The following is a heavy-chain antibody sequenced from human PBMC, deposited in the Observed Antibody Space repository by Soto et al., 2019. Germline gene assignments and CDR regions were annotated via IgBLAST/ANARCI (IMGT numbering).Heavy chain of an antibody. CDR3: LGAAAGTY. V-gene: IGHV3-30*03. Sequence: QVQLVESGGGVVQPGRSRRLSCAASGFTFSSYGMHWVRQAPGKGLEWVAVISYDGSNKYYADSVKGRFTISRDNSKNTLYLQMNSLRAEDTAVYYCLGAAAGTYWGLGTLVTVSS. J-gene: IGHJ4*02. D-gene: IGHD6-13*01. CDR2: ISYDGSNK. CDR1: GFTFSSYG.